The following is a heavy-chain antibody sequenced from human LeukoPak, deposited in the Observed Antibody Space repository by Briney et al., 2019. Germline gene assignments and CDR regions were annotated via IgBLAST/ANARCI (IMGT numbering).Heavy chain of an antibody. CDR3: ARGLHGAAAGRKGPGWFDP. D-gene: IGHD6-13*01. Sequence: GGSLRLSCAASGFTFSSYSMNWVRQAPGKGLEWVSSISSSSSYIYYADSVKGRFTISRDNAKNSLYLQMNSLRAEDTAVYYCARGLHGAAAGRKGPGWFDPWGQGTLVTVSP. J-gene: IGHJ5*02. CDR2: ISSSSSYI. CDR1: GFTFSSYS. V-gene: IGHV3-21*01.